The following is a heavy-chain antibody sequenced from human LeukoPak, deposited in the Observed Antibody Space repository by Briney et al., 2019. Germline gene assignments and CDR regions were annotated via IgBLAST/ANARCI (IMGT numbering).Heavy chain of an antibody. J-gene: IGHJ4*02. D-gene: IGHD4-17*01. V-gene: IGHV3-7*01. CDR3: ARVAYGDYGRPYPVLVDY. Sequence: PGGSLRLSCAASGFTFSSYWMSWVRQAPGKGLEWVANIKQDGSEKYYVDSVKGRFTISRDNAKNSLYLQMNSLRAEDTAVYYCARVAYGDYGRPYPVLVDYWGQGTLVTVSS. CDR1: GFTFSSYW. CDR2: IKQDGSEK.